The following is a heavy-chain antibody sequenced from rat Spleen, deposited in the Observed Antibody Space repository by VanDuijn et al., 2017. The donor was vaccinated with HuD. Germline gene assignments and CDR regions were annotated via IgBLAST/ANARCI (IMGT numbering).Heavy chain of an antibody. CDR1: GFSLSTYH. J-gene: IGHJ2*01. Sequence: QVQLKESGPGLVQPSQTLSLTCTVSGFSLSTYHVSWVRQPPGKSLVWMGTIWAGGGTNYNSAVQSRLSISRDTSKSQVFLKMNSLQPEDTGTYYCARHDYSGDVDFDYGGQGVMVTVSS. CDR3: ARHDYSGDVDFDY. CDR2: IWAGGGT. V-gene: IGHV2-72*01. D-gene: IGHD1-1*01.